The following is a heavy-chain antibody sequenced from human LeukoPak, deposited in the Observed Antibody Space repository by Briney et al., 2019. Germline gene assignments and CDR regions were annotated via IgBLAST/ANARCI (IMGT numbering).Heavy chain of an antibody. Sequence: ASVKVSCKASGYTFTGYYMHWVRQAPGQGLEWMGWINPNSGGTNYAQKFQGRVTMTRDTSISTAYMELSRLRSDDTAVYYCARDPYCSGGSCRDWFDPWGQGILVTVSS. J-gene: IGHJ5*02. CDR3: ARDPYCSGGSCRDWFDP. V-gene: IGHV1-2*02. CDR1: GYTFTGYY. D-gene: IGHD2-15*01. CDR2: INPNSGGT.